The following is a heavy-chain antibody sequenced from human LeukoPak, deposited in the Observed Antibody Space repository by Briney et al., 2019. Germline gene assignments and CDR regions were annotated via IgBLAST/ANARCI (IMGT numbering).Heavy chain of an antibody. J-gene: IGHJ3*02. CDR2: IGFDVSKI. D-gene: IGHD2-15*01. V-gene: IGHV3-33*01. Sequence: GGSLRLSCAATGFSFSSYLMHWVRQAPGKGLEWVALIGFDVSKIYYADSVKGRFTISRDNSKNTLYLQMNSLRDEDTAVYFCARERLENCNDGSCPDALDIWGQGTMVTISS. CDR3: ARERLENCNDGSCPDALDI. CDR1: GFSFSSYL.